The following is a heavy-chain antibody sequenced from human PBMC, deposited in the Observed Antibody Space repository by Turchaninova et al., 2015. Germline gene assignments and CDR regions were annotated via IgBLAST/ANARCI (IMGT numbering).Heavy chain of an antibody. CDR3: ARHYPDYYGSGHPLASAFNI. J-gene: IGHJ3*02. V-gene: IGHV4-38-2*01. CDR2: IYHTGST. Sequence: KPSETLSVTCAVSGYSISSGYYWGWIRQPPGKGLEWIGSIYHTGSTYYNPSLKSRVTISVDTSKNQFSLKLTSGTASDTAVYYCARHYPDYYGSGHPLASAFNIWGQGTMVTVSS. D-gene: IGHD3-10*01. CDR1: GYSISSGYY.